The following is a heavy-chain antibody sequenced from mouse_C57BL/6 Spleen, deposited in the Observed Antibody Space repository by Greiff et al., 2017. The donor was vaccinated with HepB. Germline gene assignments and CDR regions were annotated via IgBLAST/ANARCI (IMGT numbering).Heavy chain of an antibody. CDR3: ARDDYGSSLAWFAY. Sequence: EVKLMESGGGLVKPGGSLKLSCAASGFTFSSYAMSWVRQTPEKRLEWVATISDGGSYTYYPDNVKGRFTISRDNAKNNLYLQMSHLKSEDTAMYYCARDDYGSSLAWFAYWGQGTLVTVSA. J-gene: IGHJ3*01. CDR2: ISDGGSYT. CDR1: GFTFSSYA. V-gene: IGHV5-4*01. D-gene: IGHD1-1*01.